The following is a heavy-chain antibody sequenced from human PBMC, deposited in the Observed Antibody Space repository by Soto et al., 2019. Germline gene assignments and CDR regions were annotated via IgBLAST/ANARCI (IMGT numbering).Heavy chain of an antibody. D-gene: IGHD1-26*01. CDR3: ARDRLAGSYLTDAFDI. Sequence: ASVKVSCKASGYTFTSYAMHWVRQAPGQRLEWMGWINAGNGNTKYSQKFQGRVTITRDTSASTAYMELSSLRSEDTAVYYCARDRLAGSYLTDAFDIWGQGTMVTVSS. V-gene: IGHV1-3*01. J-gene: IGHJ3*02. CDR1: GYTFTSYA. CDR2: INAGNGNT.